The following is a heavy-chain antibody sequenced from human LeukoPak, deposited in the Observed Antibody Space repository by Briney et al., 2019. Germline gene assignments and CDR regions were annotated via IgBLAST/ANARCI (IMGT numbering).Heavy chain of an antibody. CDR2: ISYDGSNK. J-gene: IGHJ4*02. D-gene: IGHD4-17*01. V-gene: IGHV3-30*18. Sequence: PGRSLRLSCAASGFTFSSYGMHGVRQAPGKGLEWVAVISYDGSNKYYADSVKGRFTISRDNSKNTLYLQMNSLRAEDTAVYYCAKLPMTTVTTSDYWGQGTLVTVSS. CDR1: GFTFSSYG. CDR3: AKLPMTTVTTSDY.